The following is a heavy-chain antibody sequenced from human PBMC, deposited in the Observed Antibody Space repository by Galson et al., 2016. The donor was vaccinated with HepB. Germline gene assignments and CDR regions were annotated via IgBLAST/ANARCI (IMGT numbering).Heavy chain of an antibody. CDR1: GYSFTSYW. V-gene: IGHV5-10-1*01. CDR2: IDPYDSYT. J-gene: IGHJ3*02. Sequence: QSGAEVKNPGESLRISCKGSGYSFTSYWIIWVRQMPGRGLEWMGRIDPYDSYTHYRQSFQGHFTISADKSISTAYLQWSSLKASDTAMYYCARQYFDWDDAFDIWGQGTMVTVSS. D-gene: IGHD3-9*01. CDR3: ARQYFDWDDAFDI.